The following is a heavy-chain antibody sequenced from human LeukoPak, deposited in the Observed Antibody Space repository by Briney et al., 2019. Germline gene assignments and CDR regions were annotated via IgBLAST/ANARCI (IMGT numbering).Heavy chain of an antibody. CDR1: GITFSTHS. Sequence: GGSLRLSCAASGITFSTHSMNWVRQAPGKGLEWVSSISSTSSYIYYADSGKGRFTISRDNAKNSLYLQMNSLRAEDTAVYYCARAPNYDSSGYYQLSFDYWGQGTLVTVSS. CDR3: ARAPNYDSSGYYQLSFDY. D-gene: IGHD3-22*01. CDR2: ISSTSSYI. J-gene: IGHJ4*02. V-gene: IGHV3-21*01.